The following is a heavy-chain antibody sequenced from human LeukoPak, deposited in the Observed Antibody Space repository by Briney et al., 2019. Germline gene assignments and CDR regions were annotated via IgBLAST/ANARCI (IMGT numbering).Heavy chain of an antibody. CDR1: GFSISRYC. CDR2: TRYDGSNK. CDR3: AKDLFGDYVWGTYRAIDT. V-gene: IGHV3-30*02. Sequence: GGSLRLSCAGSGFSISRYCMHWVRQPPGKGLEWVAFTRYDGSNKYFADSVKGRFTISRDNSKNTLYLQMQSLRLEDSAIYYCAKDLFGDYVWGTYRAIDTWGQGTLVTVSS. J-gene: IGHJ4*02. D-gene: IGHD3-16*02.